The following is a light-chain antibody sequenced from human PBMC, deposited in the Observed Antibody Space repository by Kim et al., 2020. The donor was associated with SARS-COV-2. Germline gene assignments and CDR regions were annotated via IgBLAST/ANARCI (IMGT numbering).Light chain of an antibody. CDR1: QSVSSY. J-gene: IGKJ4*01. V-gene: IGKV3-11*01. CDR3: QQRGNWPLT. CDR2: DAS. Sequence: EIVLTQSPATLSLSPGERATLSCRASQSVSSYLAWYQQKPGQAPRLLIYDASNRATGIPARFSGSGSGTDFTLTISSLGPEDFAVYYCQQRGNWPLTFGGGTKVDIK.